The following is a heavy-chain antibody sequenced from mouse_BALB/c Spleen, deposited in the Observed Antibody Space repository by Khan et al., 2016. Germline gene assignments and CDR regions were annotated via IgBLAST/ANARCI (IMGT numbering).Heavy chain of an antibody. CDR3: ARGVPFDY. D-gene: IGHD2-14*01. CDR2: IYPGDGDT. V-gene: IGHV1-87*01. CDR1: GYTFTSYW. Sequence: QVQLKQSGAELARPGASVKLSCKASGYTFTSYWMQWVKQRPGQGLEWIGAIYPGDGDTRYTQKFKGKATLTADKSSSTAYMQLSSLASEDSAVYYCARGVPFDYWGQGTTLTVSS. J-gene: IGHJ2*01.